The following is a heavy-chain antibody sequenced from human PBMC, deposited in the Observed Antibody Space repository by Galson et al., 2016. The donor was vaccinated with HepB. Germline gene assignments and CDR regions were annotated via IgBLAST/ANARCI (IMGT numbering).Heavy chain of an antibody. CDR3: AREKEGGLNFDY. V-gene: IGHV1-69*06. J-gene: IGHJ4*02. D-gene: IGHD1-26*01. CDR2: IIPIFGTT. Sequence: SVKVSCKASGGTFNTYVISWVRQAPGQGLEWKGQIIPIFGTTNYAQKFQGRVTFTADKSTSTAYMELSSLMSDDTAVYYCAREKEGGLNFDYWGQGTLVTVSS. CDR1: GGTFNTYV.